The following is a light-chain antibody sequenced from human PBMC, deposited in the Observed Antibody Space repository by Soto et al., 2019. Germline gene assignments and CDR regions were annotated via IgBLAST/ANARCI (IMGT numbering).Light chain of an antibody. CDR3: QQYYSYPLT. Sequence: GARVTITCRASQGISSWLAWYQQKPGKAPKLLIDKASTLKSGVPSRFSGSGSGTEFTLTISSLQPDDFATYYCQQYYSYPLTFGGGTKVDIK. CDR1: QGISSW. V-gene: IGKV1-5*03. CDR2: KAS. J-gene: IGKJ4*01.